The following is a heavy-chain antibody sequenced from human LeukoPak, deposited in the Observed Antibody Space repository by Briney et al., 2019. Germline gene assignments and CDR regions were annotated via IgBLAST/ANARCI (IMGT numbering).Heavy chain of an antibody. CDR1: GFTFSSYA. J-gene: IGHJ6*03. Sequence: GGSLRLSCAASGFTFSSYAMNWVRQAPGKGLEWVSDISGSGGSTNYADPVKGRFTISRDNAKNSLYLQMNSLRAEDTAVYYCANPFYGTSLYYMDVWGKGTTVTVSS. CDR2: ISGSGGST. CDR3: ANPFYGTSLYYMDV. D-gene: IGHD2-2*01. V-gene: IGHV3-23*01.